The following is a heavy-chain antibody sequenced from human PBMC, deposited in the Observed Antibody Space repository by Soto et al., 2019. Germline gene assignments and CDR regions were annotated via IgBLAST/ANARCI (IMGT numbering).Heavy chain of an antibody. CDR1: GFIFSNYA. Sequence: GGSLRLSCAASGFIFSNYAMSWVRQAPGKGLEWVSLINDNGGSTYYADSVKGRFTISRDNSKNTLYLQMHSLRAEDTAIYYCEKDANWEDHYWGQGTLVTVSS. V-gene: IGHV3-23*01. J-gene: IGHJ4*02. CDR3: EKDANWEDHY. CDR2: INDNGGST. D-gene: IGHD1-1*01.